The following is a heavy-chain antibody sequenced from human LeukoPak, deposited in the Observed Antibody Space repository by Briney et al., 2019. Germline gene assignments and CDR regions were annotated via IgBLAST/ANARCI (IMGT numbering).Heavy chain of an antibody. V-gene: IGHV3-23*01. CDR3: AKDPKQITMVRGVIDDY. CDR1: GFTFSSYA. CDR2: ISGSGGST. D-gene: IGHD3-10*01. J-gene: IGHJ4*02. Sequence: QSGGSLRLSCAASGFTFSSYAMSWVRQAPGKGLEWVSAISGSGGSTYYADSVKGRFTISRDNSKNTLYLQMNSLRAEDTAVYYCAKDPKQITMVRGVIDDYWGQGTLVTVSS.